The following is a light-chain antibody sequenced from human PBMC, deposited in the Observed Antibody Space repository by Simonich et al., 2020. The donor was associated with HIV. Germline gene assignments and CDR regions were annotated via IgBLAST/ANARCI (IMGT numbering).Light chain of an antibody. Sequence: DIVITQSPLSLSVTPGQPASMSCKSSQSLLHSDGKTYLYWYLQEPGQSPQLLIYEVSNRFSGVPDRFSGSVSGTDFTLTISRLEPEDFAVYYCQQYGSSPYTFGQGTKLEIK. V-gene: IGKV2D-29*02. CDR3: QQYGSSPYT. CDR1: QSLLHSDGKTY. CDR2: EVS. J-gene: IGKJ2*01.